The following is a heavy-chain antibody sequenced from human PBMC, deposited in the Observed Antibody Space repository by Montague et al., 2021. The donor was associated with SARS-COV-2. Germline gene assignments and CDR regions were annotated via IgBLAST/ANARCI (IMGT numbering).Heavy chain of an antibody. V-gene: IGHV4-39*01. CDR2: INYSGST. J-gene: IGHJ6*02. CDR1: GGSITSSSYY. D-gene: IGHD1-26*01. Sequence: SETLSLTCTVPGGSITSSSYYWGWIRQPPGKGLEWIGSINYSGSTYYNPSLKSRVTISVDTSKNQFSLKLSSVTAADTAVYYCARLAPDSGSPNGYYYNGMDVWGQGTTVTVSS. CDR3: ARLAPDSGSPNGYYYNGMDV.